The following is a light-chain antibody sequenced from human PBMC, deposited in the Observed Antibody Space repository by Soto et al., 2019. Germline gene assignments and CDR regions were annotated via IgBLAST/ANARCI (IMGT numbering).Light chain of an antibody. CDR1: QSVSSN. CDR3: QQYNNWPLT. Sequence: EVVFTQSPATLSLSPGERATLSCRASQSVSSNLAWYQQKPGQAPRLLIYGASTRATGIPARFSGSGSGTEFTLTISSLQSEDFAVYYCQQYNNWPLTVGGGTKVDIK. CDR2: GAS. J-gene: IGKJ4*01. V-gene: IGKV3-15*01.